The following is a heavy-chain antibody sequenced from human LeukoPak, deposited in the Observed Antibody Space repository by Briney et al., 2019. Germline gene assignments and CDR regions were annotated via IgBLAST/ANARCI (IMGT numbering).Heavy chain of an antibody. CDR2: IYYSGST. D-gene: IGHD3/OR15-3a*01. CDR1: GGSISSYY. Sequence: SETLSLTCTVPGGSISSYYWSWIRQPPGKGLEWIGYIYYSGSTYYNPSLKSRVTISVDTSKNQFSLKLSSVTAADTAVYYCARAMAGLFDPWGQGTLVTVSS. V-gene: IGHV4-59*12. J-gene: IGHJ5*02. CDR3: ARAMAGLFDP.